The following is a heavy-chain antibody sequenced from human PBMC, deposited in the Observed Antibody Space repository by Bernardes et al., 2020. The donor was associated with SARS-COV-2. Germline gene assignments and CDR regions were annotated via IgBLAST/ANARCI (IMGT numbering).Heavy chain of an antibody. D-gene: IGHD5-12*01. CDR2: MNPNSGNT. CDR1: GYTFTSYD. CDR3: ARGRGWLQISRNYGMDV. J-gene: IGHJ6*04. Sequence: ASMKVSCKASGYTFTSYDINWVRQASGQGLEWMGWMNPNSGNTGYAQKFQGRVTMTRNTSISTAYMELSSLRSEDTAVYYCARGRGWLQISRNYGMDVWGEGTTVTVSS. V-gene: IGHV1-8*01.